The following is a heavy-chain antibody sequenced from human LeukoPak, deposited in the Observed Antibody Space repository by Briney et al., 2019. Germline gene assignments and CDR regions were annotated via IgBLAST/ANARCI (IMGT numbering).Heavy chain of an antibody. D-gene: IGHD7-27*01. Sequence: SETLSPTCTVSGGSISSCYWSWIRQPPGKGLEWIGYIYYSGSTNYNPSLKSRVTISVDTSKNQFSLKLSSVAAADTAVYYCATNWGRTTFDYYYMDVWGKGTTVTVSS. CDR3: ATNWGRTTFDYYYMDV. CDR1: GGSISSCY. J-gene: IGHJ6*03. CDR2: IYYSGST. V-gene: IGHV4-59*01.